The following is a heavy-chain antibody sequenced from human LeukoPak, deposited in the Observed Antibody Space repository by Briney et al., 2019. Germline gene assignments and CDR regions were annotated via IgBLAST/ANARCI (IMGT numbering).Heavy chain of an antibody. V-gene: IGHV4-4*07. D-gene: IGHD6-19*01. CDR3: ARDKGSGWYRYFDY. J-gene: IGHJ4*02. CDR1: GGSMSSYY. Sequence: SETLSLTCTVSGGSMSSYYWSWIRQPAGKGLEWIGRIYTSGSTNYNPSLKSRVTISVDTSKNQFSLKLSSVTAADTAVYYCARDKGSGWYRYFDYWGQGTLVTVSS. CDR2: IYTSGST.